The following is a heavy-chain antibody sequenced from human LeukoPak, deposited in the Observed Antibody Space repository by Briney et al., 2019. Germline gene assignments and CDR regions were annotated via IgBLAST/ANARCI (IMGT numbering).Heavy chain of an antibody. V-gene: IGHV3-21*01. D-gene: IGHD3-22*01. CDR3: ASAGPNYDSSGYVY. CDR2: ISSNGGYI. J-gene: IGHJ4*02. CDR1: EFTFRSYS. Sequence: PGGSLRLSCAGSEFTFRSYSMSWVRQPPGKGLEWVPSISSNGGYIYYADSVKGRFTISRDNARDSVYLQMKSLRAEDTAVYYCASAGPNYDSSGYVYWGQGTPVTVSS.